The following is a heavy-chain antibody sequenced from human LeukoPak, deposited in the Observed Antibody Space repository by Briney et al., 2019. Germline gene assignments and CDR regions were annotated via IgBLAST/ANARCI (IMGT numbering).Heavy chain of an antibody. V-gene: IGHV3-23*01. Sequence: GGSLRLSCAASGFTFSSYAMSWVRQAPGKGLEWVSAISGSGGSTYYADSVKGRFTISRDNSKNTLYLHMNSLRAEDTAVYYCAKDKQWLGRPTFGYWGQGTLVTVSS. J-gene: IGHJ4*02. D-gene: IGHD6-19*01. CDR3: AKDKQWLGRPTFGY. CDR2: ISGSGGST. CDR1: GFTFSSYA.